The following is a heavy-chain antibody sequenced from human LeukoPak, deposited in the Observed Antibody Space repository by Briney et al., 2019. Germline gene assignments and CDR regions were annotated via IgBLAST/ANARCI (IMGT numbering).Heavy chain of an antibody. D-gene: IGHD3-22*01. CDR3: AKRGVVIRVILVGFHKEAYYFDS. CDR1: GITLSNYG. Sequence: GGSLRLSCAVSGITLSNYGMSWVRQVPGKGLEWVAGISDSGGRTNYADSVKGRFTISRDNPKNTLYLQTNSLRAEDTAVYFCAKRGVVIRVILVGFHKEAYYFDSWGQGALVTVSS. J-gene: IGHJ4*02. V-gene: IGHV3-23*01. CDR2: ISDSGGRT.